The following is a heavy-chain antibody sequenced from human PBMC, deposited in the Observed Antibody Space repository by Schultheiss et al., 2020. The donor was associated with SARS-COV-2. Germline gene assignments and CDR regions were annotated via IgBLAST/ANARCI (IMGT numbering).Heavy chain of an antibody. V-gene: IGHV3-21*01. CDR1: GFTFSSYS. CDR3: ARDRDYGDYEPRDYYYYGMDV. J-gene: IGHJ6*02. D-gene: IGHD4-17*01. Sequence: GGSLRLSCAASGFTFSSYSINWVRQAPGKGLEWVSSISRTSSSIYYADSVKGRFTISRDNAKNSLYLQMNTLRAEDTAVYYCARDRDYGDYEPRDYYYYGMDVWGQGTTVTVSS. CDR2: ISRTSSSI.